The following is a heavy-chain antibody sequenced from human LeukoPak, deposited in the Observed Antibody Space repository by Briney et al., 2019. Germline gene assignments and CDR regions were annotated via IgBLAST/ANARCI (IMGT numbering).Heavy chain of an antibody. CDR1: GYTFTSYY. J-gene: IGHJ4*02. V-gene: IGHV1-46*01. CDR3: ARDGLTGQRPFDY. CDR2: INPSGGST. Sequence: ASVKVSCKASGYTFTSYYMHWVRQAPGQGLEWMGIINPSGGSTSYAQKFQGRVTMTTDTSTSTAYMELRSLRSDDTAVYYCARDGLTGQRPFDYWGQGTLVTVSS. D-gene: IGHD1-14*01.